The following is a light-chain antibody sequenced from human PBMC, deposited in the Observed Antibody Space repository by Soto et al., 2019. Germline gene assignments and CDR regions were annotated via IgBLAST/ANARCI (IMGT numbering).Light chain of an antibody. CDR3: QQYNNWPGT. CDR1: QSVSSN. Sequence: EIVMTQSPATLSVSPGERATLSCRASQSVSSNLAWYQQKPGQAPRLLIYGASTRATGIPARFSGSGSGTEFKLTISSLQSEDCAVYYCQQYNNWPGTFGQGTKVEIK. V-gene: IGKV3-15*01. CDR2: GAS. J-gene: IGKJ1*01.